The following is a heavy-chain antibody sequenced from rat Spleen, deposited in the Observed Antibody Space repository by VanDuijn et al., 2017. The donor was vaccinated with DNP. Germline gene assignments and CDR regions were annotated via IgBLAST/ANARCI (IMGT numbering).Heavy chain of an antibody. CDR1: GFTFNNYW. V-gene: IGHV5-31*01. J-gene: IGHJ2*01. CDR3: ARHGRRVFDY. D-gene: IGHD1-11*01. CDR2: ITSSGGST. Sequence: EVRLVESGGDLVQPGRSLKLSCVASGFTFNNYWMTWIRQVPGKGLEWVASITSSGGSTYYPDSVKGRFTISRDNAKSSLYLQMNSLKSEDTATYYCARHGRRVFDYWGQGVMVTVSS.